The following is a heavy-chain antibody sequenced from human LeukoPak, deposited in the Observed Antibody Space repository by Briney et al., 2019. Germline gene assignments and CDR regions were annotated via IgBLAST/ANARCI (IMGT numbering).Heavy chain of an antibody. D-gene: IGHD6-13*01. CDR3: ARHWETSSWYVDY. CDR2: IYSSGNT. CDR1: GGSISDYY. Sequence: SETLSLTCSVSGGSISDYYWNWIRQPPGKGLEWIGNIYSSGNTNYNPSLKSRVTISLDTSKNQFSLKLRSVTAADTAVYYCARHWETSSWYVDYWGQGTLVTVSS. J-gene: IGHJ4*02. V-gene: IGHV4-59*08.